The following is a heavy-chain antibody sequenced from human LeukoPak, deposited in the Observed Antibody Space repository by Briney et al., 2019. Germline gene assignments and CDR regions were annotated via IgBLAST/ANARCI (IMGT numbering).Heavy chain of an antibody. J-gene: IGHJ4*02. Sequence: ASVKVSCKTSGYTFTNRDMHWVRQAPGQGLEWMGCINPGNGDTKYSQEFQGRVTITSDTSASTAYIELSSLRSEDMAVYYRTLYNYWGQGTLVTVSS. CDR3: TLYNY. V-gene: IGHV1-3*03. CDR2: INPGNGDT. D-gene: IGHD2-2*02. CDR1: GYTFTNRD.